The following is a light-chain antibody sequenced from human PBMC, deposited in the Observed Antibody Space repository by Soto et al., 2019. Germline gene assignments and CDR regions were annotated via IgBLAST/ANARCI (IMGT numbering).Light chain of an antibody. CDR1: SSDVGGYNY. CDR3: NSYTSSSTSYV. Sequence: QSVLTQPASVSGSPGQSITISCTGTSSDVGGYNYVSWYQQHPGKAPKFMIYDVNNRPSGVSDRFSGSKSGNTASLTISGLRAEDEADYYCNSYTSSSTSYVFGTGTKVTVL. J-gene: IGLJ1*01. V-gene: IGLV2-14*01. CDR2: DVN.